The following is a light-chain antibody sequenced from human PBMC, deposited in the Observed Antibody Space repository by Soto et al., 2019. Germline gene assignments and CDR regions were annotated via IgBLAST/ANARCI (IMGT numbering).Light chain of an antibody. J-gene: IGLJ1*01. Sequence: QSALTQPASVSGSPGQSITISCTGTSSEVGGYNYVSWYQQHPGKAPKLMIYDVSNRPSGVSKRFSGSKSGNTASLTISGLQAEDEADYYCSSYTSSSTNVFGTGTKVTVL. CDR2: DVS. CDR3: SSYTSSSTNV. V-gene: IGLV2-14*01. CDR1: SSEVGGYNY.